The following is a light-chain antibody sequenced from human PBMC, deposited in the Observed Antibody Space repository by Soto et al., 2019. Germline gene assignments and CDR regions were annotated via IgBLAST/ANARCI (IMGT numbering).Light chain of an antibody. J-gene: IGLJ2*01. CDR2: GNS. V-gene: IGLV1-40*01. CDR3: QSYDSSVV. CDR1: SSNIGAGYD. Sequence: QSVLTQPPSVSGAPGQRVTISCTGSSSNIGAGYDVHWYQQLPGTAPNLLIYGNSNRPSGVPDRFSGSKSGTSASLAINGLQAEDEADYYCQSYDSSVVFGGGTKLTVL.